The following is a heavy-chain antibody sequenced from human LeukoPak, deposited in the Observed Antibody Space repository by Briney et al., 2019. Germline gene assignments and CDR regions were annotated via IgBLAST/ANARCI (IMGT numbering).Heavy chain of an antibody. CDR3: ATYSNSSGGY. Sequence: GGSLRLSCAASGFTFTGSAIHWVRQASGKGLEWVGRIRSKLNNYATAYAASVKGRFTISRDDSDNTAYLQMNSLKTEDTAVYYCATYSNSSGGYWGQGTLVTVSS. J-gene: IGHJ4*02. CDR2: IRSKLNNYAT. D-gene: IGHD2/OR15-2a*01. CDR1: GFTFTGSA. V-gene: IGHV3-73*01.